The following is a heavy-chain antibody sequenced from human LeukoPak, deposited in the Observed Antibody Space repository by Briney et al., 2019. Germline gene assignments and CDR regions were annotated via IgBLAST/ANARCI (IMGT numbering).Heavy chain of an antibody. CDR1: GGSISSSSYY. D-gene: IGHD3-22*01. J-gene: IGHJ3*02. Sequence: SETLSLTCTVSGGSISSSSYYWGWIRQPPGKGLEWIGSIYYSGSTYYNPSLKSRVTISVDTSKNQFSLKLSSVTAADTAVYYCARGGVPDYYYDSSGQNAFDIWGQGTMVTVSS. CDR3: ARGGVPDYYYDSSGQNAFDI. V-gene: IGHV4-39*07. CDR2: IYYSGST.